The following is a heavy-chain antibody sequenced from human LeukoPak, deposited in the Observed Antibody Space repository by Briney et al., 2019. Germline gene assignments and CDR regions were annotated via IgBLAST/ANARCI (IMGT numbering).Heavy chain of an antibody. J-gene: IGHJ4*02. CDR2: IYYRGRT. CDR3: ARQKILDDNYDSSGYYVDQ. Sequence: PGGSLRLSCEASGFPFGSYVMSWVRQAPGKGLEWIGSIYYRGRTYYNPSLKIRVTISADTSKNQFSLNLNSVTASDTAVYYCARQKILDDNYDSSGYYVDQWGQGSLVTVSS. D-gene: IGHD3-22*01. V-gene: IGHV4-39*01. CDR1: GFPFGSYV.